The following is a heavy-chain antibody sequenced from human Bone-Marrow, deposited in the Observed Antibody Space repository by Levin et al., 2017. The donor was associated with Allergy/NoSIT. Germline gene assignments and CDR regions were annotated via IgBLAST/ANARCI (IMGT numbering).Heavy chain of an antibody. V-gene: IGHV1-18*01. CDR3: ARGPGRGDSGSYYGWGYWYYYYGMDG. J-gene: IGHJ6*02. Sequence: GQGLEWMGWISAYNGNTNYAQKLQGRVTMTTDTSTSTAYMERRSLRSDDTAVYYCARGPGRGDSGSYYGWGYWYYYYGMDGWGQGTTVTVSS. CDR2: ISAYNGNT. D-gene: IGHD1-26*01.